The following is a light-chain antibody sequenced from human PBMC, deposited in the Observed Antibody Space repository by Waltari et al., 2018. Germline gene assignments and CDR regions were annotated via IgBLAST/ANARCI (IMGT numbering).Light chain of an antibody. CDR3: QTWATGIQV. CDR1: SGHTNYA. J-gene: IGLJ2*01. V-gene: IGLV4-69*01. Sequence: QLVLTQSPSASASLGASVKLTCTLSSGHTNYAIAWHQQQPEKGPRYLMKLNSDGSHTKGDGIAARFSGSSSGAGRYLTISSLQSEDEADYYCQTWATGIQVFGGGTKLTVL. CDR2: LNSDGSH.